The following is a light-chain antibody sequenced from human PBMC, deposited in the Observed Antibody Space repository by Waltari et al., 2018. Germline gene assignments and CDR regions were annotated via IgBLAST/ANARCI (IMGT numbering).Light chain of an antibody. CDR3: SSYTSSSTLVV. CDR1: SSDVGGYNY. Sequence: QSALTQPASVSGSPGQSITLSCTGTSSDVGGYNYVPWYQQHPGKAPKLMIYEVSNRPSGVSNRFSGSKSGNTASLTISGLQPEDEADYYCSSYTSSSTLVVFGGGTKLTVL. CDR2: EVS. V-gene: IGLV2-14*01. J-gene: IGLJ2*01.